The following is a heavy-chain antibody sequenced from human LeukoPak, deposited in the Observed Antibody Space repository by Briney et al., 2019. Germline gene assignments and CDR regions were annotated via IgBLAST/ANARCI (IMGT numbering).Heavy chain of an antibody. CDR3: AKLDSGARYGDNGAFGI. D-gene: IGHD4-17*01. CDR1: GFPFSSYA. Sequence: GGSLRLSCAASGFPFSSYAMSWVRQAPGKGLEWVSAINGCGGSTYYADSVKGRFTISRDNSKNTLYLQMNSLRAEDTAVYYCAKLDSGARYGDNGAFGIGGQGTMVTVSS. V-gene: IGHV3-23*01. J-gene: IGHJ3*02. CDR2: INGCGGST.